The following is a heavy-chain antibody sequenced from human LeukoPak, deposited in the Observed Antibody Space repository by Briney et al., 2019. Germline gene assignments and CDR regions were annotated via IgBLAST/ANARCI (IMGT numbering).Heavy chain of an antibody. Sequence: PGGSLRLSCAASGFTFSSYSMNWVRRALGKGLEWVSSISSSSSYIYYADSVRGRFTISRDNAKNSLYLQMNSLRAEDTAVYYCARDLGGDYFDYWGQGTLVTVSS. CDR1: GFTFSSYS. CDR3: ARDLGGDYFDY. V-gene: IGHV3-21*01. CDR2: ISSSSSYI. D-gene: IGHD1-26*01. J-gene: IGHJ4*02.